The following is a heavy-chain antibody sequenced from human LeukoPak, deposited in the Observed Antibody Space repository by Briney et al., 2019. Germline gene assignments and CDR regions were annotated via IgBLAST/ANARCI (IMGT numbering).Heavy chain of an antibody. CDR2: ITSKAYGGTT. V-gene: IGHV3-49*04. CDR1: GFTFSSYG. J-gene: IGHJ4*02. Sequence: GGSLRLSCAASGFTFSSYGMHWVRQAPGKGLEWVGFITSKAYGGTTEYAASVRGRFTISRDDSKSLAYLQMNSLKIEDTAVYFCTRAGGFCGGDCYDNWGQGTLVTVSS. D-gene: IGHD2-21*01. CDR3: TRAGGFCGGDCYDN.